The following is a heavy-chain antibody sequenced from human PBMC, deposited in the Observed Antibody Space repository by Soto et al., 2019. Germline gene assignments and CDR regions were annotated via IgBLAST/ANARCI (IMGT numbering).Heavy chain of an antibody. CDR3: ASDRNDYHRGFAP. V-gene: IGHV4-59*01. CDR2: IYYSGST. Sequence: SETLSLTCTVSGGSISSYYWSWIRQPPGKGLEWIGYIYYSGSTNYNPSLKSRVTISVDTSKNQFSLKLSSVTAADTAVYYCASDRNDYHRGFAPWRQGTLVTVAS. J-gene: IGHJ5*02. D-gene: IGHD4-17*01. CDR1: GGSISSYY.